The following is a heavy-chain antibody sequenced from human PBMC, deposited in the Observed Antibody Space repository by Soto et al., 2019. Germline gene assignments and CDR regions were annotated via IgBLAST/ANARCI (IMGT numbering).Heavy chain of an antibody. CDR3: ARDPGYSYGYN. CDR2: INAGNGNT. Sequence: QVQLVQSGAEVKKPGAPVKVSCKASGYTFISYAMNWVRQAPGQRLEWMGWINAGNGNTKYSQKFQGRVTITRDTSASTGYMELSSLRSEDTAVYYCARDPGYSYGYNWGQGTLVTVSS. D-gene: IGHD5-18*01. J-gene: IGHJ4*02. CDR1: GYTFISYA. V-gene: IGHV1-3*01.